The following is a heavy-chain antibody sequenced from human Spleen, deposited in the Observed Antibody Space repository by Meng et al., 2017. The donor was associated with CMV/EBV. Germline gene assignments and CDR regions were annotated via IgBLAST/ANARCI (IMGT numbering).Heavy chain of an antibody. D-gene: IGHD3-22*01. J-gene: IGHJ4*02. V-gene: IGHV5-51*01. CDR1: TDYW. Sequence: TDYWIGWVRQMPGKGLEWVAIIYPDDSDARYNRAFQGHVTISADKSSSTASLHWTSLKASDSAVYFCARQRPSDFYDSSGHQYYFDYWGQGTLVTVSS. CDR3: ARQRPSDFYDSSGHQYYFDY. CDR2: IYPDDSDA.